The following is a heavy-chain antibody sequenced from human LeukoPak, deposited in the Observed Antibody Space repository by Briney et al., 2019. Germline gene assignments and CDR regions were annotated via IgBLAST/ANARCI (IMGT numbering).Heavy chain of an antibody. CDR3: APDPTNLRWSFDY. J-gene: IGHJ4*02. CDR1: GFTFSTYA. CDR2: ITSVGDTT. D-gene: IGHD4-23*01. Sequence: GGSLRLSCAGSGFTFSTYAMSWVRRTPGKGLEWVSAITSVGDTTYYADSVKGRFTISRDNSKNTLWLQMNNLRAADTAVYYCAPDPTNLRWSFDYWGQGTLVTVSS. V-gene: IGHV3-23*01.